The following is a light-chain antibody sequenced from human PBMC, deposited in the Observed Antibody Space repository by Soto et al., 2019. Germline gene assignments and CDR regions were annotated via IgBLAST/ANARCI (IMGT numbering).Light chain of an antibody. Sequence: EIVLTQSPGTLSLSPGERATLSCRASQSVSSSFLAWYQQKPGQAPRLLIYVASSRATGIPDKFSGSRSGTDFTLTISRPEPEDCAVYYCQHYGNSPYTFGQGTKLEIK. CDR2: VAS. CDR1: QSVSSSF. V-gene: IGKV3-20*01. CDR3: QHYGNSPYT. J-gene: IGKJ2*01.